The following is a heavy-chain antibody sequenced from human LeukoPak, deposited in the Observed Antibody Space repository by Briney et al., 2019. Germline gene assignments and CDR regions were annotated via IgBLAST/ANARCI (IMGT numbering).Heavy chain of an antibody. J-gene: IGHJ6*03. D-gene: IGHD3-9*01. CDR3: ARDPRRPALYDILTGYHYYYMDV. CDR2: INPSGGST. V-gene: IGHV1-46*01. CDR1: GYTFTSYY. Sequence: GASVKVSCKASGYTFTSYYMHWVRQAPGQGLEWMGIINPSGGSTSYAQKFQGRVTMTRDMSTSTVYMELSSLRSEDTAVYYCARDPRRPALYDILTGYHYYYMDVWGKGTTVTVSS.